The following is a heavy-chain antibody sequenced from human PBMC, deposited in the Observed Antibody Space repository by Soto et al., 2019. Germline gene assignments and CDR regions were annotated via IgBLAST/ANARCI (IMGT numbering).Heavy chain of an antibody. V-gene: IGHV2-5*02. CDR3: AHAGDYDLLTFDH. CDR2: IYWDDDK. Sequence: QITLKESGPTLVRPAQTLTLTCALSGFSLATSHMGVAWIRQPPGNALEWLALIYWDDDKRYSPSLKDRLAVSEDASSNQVVLTITNIDPGDSATYLCAHAGDYDLLTFDHWGPGTLVTVSS. J-gene: IGHJ4*02. CDR1: GFSLATSHMG. D-gene: IGHD4-17*01.